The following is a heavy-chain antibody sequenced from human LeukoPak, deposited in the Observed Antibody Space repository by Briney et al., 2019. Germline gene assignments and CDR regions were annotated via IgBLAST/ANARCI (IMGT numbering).Heavy chain of an antibody. CDR3: AKAKDIGSSGYYDSYYFDY. CDR1: GGSISSYY. J-gene: IGHJ4*02. Sequence: SETLSLTCTVSGGSISSYYWSWIRQPPGKVLEWIGYIYYSGSTNYNPSLKSRVTISVDTSKNQFSLKLSSVTAADTAVYYCAKAKDIGSSGYYDSYYFDYWGQGTLVTVSS. D-gene: IGHD3-22*01. CDR2: IYYSGST. V-gene: IGHV4-59*12.